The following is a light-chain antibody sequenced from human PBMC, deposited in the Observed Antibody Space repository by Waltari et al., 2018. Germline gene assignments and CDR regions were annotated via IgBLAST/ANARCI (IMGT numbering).Light chain of an antibody. CDR2: DAS. Sequence: EIVMTQSPATLSVSPGERATLSCKASQDVSINLAWYPQKPGQAPRLLIYDASTRATGVPARFSGSGSGTEFTLTISSLQSEDFAVYFCQRYNNWVTFGGGTKVQIK. J-gene: IGKJ4*01. CDR3: QRYNNWVT. V-gene: IGKV3-15*01. CDR1: QDVSIN.